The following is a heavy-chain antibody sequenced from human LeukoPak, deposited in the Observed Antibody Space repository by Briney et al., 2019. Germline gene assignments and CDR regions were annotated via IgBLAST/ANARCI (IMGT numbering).Heavy chain of an antibody. CDR1: GGSISSSSYY. CDR3: ARVGYGSGSYFVRSLFDY. Sequence: MPSETLSLTCTVSGGSISSSSYYWGWIRQPPGKGLEWIGSIYYSGSTYYNPSLKSRVTISVDTSKNQFSLKLSSVTAADTAVYYCARVGYGSGSYFVRSLFDYWGQGTLVTVSS. J-gene: IGHJ4*02. D-gene: IGHD3-10*01. V-gene: IGHV4-39*01. CDR2: IYYSGST.